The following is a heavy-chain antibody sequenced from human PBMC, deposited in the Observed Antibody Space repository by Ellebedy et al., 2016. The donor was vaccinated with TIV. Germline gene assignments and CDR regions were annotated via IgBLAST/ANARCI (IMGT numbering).Heavy chain of an antibody. CDR3: ARHVEMEWLLSPVYGMDV. CDR1: GGSISSYY. CDR2: IYYTGST. D-gene: IGHD3-3*01. J-gene: IGHJ6*02. V-gene: IGHV4-59*08. Sequence: MPSETLSLTCTVSGGSISSYYWSWIRQPPGKGLEWPGYIYYTGSTNYSPSLKSRLTIAVDTSKNQFSLKLSSVTAADTAVYYRARHVEMEWLLSPVYGMDVWGQGTTVTVSS.